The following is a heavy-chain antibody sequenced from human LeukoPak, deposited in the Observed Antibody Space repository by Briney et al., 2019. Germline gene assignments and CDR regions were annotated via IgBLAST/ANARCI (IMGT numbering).Heavy chain of an antibody. CDR3: ARDDPTGENYFDY. V-gene: IGHV4-39*07. J-gene: IGHJ4*02. D-gene: IGHD1-14*01. CDR1: GGSISSSSYY. Sequence: SETLSLTRTVSGGSISSSSYYWGWIRQPPGKGLEWIGSIYYSGSTYYNPSLKSRVTISVDTSKNQFSLKLSSVTAADTAVYYCARDDPTGENYFDYWGQGTLVTVSS. CDR2: IYYSGST.